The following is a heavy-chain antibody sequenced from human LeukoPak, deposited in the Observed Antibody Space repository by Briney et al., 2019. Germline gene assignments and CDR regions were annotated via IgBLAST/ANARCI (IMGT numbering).Heavy chain of an antibody. D-gene: IGHD6-19*01. CDR3: ARDSSGWYLGSNPTHSWFDP. J-gene: IGHJ5*02. V-gene: IGHV1-18*01. CDR2: ISAYNGNT. CDR1: GYTFTSYG. Sequence: GASVKVSCRASGYTFTSYGISWVRQAPGQGLEWMGWISAYNGNTNYAQKLQGRVTMTTDTSTSTAYMELRSLRSDDTAVYYCARDSSGWYLGSNPTHSWFDPWGQGTLVTVSS.